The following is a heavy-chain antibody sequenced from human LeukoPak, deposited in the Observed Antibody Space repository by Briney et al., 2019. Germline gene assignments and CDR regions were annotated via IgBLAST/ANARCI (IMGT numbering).Heavy chain of an antibody. CDR1: GGSISSGGYY. V-gene: IGHV4-31*03. CDR3: ARSAATGYFDY. Sequence: PSETLSLTCTVSGGSISSGGYYWRWIRQHPGKGLEWIGYIYYSGSTYYNPSLKSRVTISVDTSKNQFSLKLSSVTAADTAVYYCARSAATGYFDYWGQGTLVTVSS. J-gene: IGHJ4*02. D-gene: IGHD4-17*01. CDR2: IYYSGST.